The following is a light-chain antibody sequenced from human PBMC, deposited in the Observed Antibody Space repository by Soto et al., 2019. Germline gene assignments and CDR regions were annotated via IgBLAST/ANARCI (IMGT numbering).Light chain of an antibody. CDR1: SSDVGGYNY. J-gene: IGLJ2*01. CDR3: SSYAGSNTVV. Sequence: QSALTQPPSASGSPGQSVTISCTGTSSDVGGYNYVSWYQQHPGKAPKLMIYEVSKRPSGVPDRFSGSKSGNTSSLTVSGLQAEDEANYYCSSYAGSNTVVFGGGPNLTVL. V-gene: IGLV2-8*01. CDR2: EVS.